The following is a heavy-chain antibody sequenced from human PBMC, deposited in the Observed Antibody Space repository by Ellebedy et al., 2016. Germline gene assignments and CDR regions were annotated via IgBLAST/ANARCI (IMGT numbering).Heavy chain of an antibody. V-gene: IGHV3-53*05. J-gene: IGHJ1*01. CDR1: GFTVSSNY. CDR2: IYSGGST. D-gene: IGHD6-13*01. Sequence: GESLKISCAASGFTVSSNYMSWVRQAPGKGLEWVSVIYSGGSTYYADSVKGRFTISRDNSKNTLYLQMNSLRAKDTAVYYCAPSYGSWYYFQHWGQGTLVTVSS. CDR3: APSYGSWYYFQH.